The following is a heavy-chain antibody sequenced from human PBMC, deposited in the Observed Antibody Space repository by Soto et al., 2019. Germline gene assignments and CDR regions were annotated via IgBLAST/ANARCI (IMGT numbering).Heavy chain of an antibody. D-gene: IGHD2-8*01. CDR1: GYTFTSYG. J-gene: IGHJ4*02. CDR2: ISAYNGNT. V-gene: IGHV1-18*01. CDR3: ARSGAYCTSITCLFDSF. Sequence: ASVKVSCKASGYTFTSYGISWVRQAPGQGLEWMGWISAYNGNTNYAQKLQDRVTMTTDTSTTTAYMELRNLGSDDTAVYYCARSGAYCTSITCLFDSFWGLGTLVTVSS.